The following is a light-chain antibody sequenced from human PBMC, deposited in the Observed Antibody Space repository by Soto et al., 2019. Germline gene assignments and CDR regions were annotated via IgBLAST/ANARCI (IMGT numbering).Light chain of an antibody. CDR1: QGISNY. J-gene: IGKJ3*01. CDR3: QKYNSAPRT. V-gene: IGKV1-27*01. Sequence: DIQLTQSPSSLSASVGDRVTNTCRASQGISNYLAWYQQKPGKVPKLLIYAASTLQSGVPSRFSGSGSGTDFTLTISGLQPEDVATYYCQKYNSAPRTFAPGTKVDIK. CDR2: AAS.